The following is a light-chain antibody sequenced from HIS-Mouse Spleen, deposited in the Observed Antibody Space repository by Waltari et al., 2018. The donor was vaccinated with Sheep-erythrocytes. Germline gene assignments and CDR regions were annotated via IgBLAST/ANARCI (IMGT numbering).Light chain of an antibody. CDR2: GAS. J-gene: IGKJ2*01. CDR1: QGISSW. Sequence: DIQMTQSPSSVSASVGDRVTITCRARQGISSWLAGYQQKPGKAPKLLIYGASSLQSGVTQRLSGSGSGTEFTLTIRSLQPEDFATYYCQQANSFPYTFGQGTKLEIK. CDR3: QQANSFPYT. V-gene: IGKV1-12*01.